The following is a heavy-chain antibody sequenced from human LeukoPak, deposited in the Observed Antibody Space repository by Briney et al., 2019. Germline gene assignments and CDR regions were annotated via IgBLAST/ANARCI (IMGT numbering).Heavy chain of an antibody. D-gene: IGHD1-14*01. CDR1: GGSISSDY. CDR3: TRLTARSWFDP. V-gene: IGHV4-59*08. J-gene: IGHJ5*02. CDR2: ISYSGST. Sequence: SETLSLTCTVSGGSISSDYWSWIRQPPGKGLECIGYISYSGSTNSNPSLKSRVTISIDTSKNQFSLKLTSVTATDTAVYYCTRLTARSWFDPWGQGTLVTVSS.